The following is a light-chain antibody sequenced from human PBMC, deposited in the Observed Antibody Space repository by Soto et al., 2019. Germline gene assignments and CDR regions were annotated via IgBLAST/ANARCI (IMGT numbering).Light chain of an antibody. V-gene: IGKV1-39*01. J-gene: IGKJ4*01. CDR3: QQSYTAPFLT. CDR2: GAS. CDR1: QSIGTY. Sequence: DIQMTQSPSSLSASVGDRVTITCRASQSIGTYLNWYQQKPGTAPKVVIHGASSLQSGVPSRFSGGGSGTEFTLTISSLQPEDFATCYCQQSYTAPFLTFGGGTRVEIK.